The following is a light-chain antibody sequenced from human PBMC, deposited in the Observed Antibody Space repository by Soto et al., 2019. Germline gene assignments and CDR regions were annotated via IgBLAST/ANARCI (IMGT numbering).Light chain of an antibody. J-gene: IGKJ4*01. V-gene: IGKV3-11*01. CDR1: QSISNY. Sequence: EIVLTQSPATLSLSPGERATLSCRASQSISNYLVWYQQKPGQAPRLLIYDASNRATGIPARFSGSGSGTDFTLTISSLEPEDFAIYYCQQRRNWPPLTFGGGTKVEIK. CDR3: QQRRNWPPLT. CDR2: DAS.